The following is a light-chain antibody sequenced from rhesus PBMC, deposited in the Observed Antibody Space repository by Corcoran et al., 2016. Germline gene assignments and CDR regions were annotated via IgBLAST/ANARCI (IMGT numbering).Light chain of an antibody. J-gene: IGKJ3*01. CDR1: QGISSY. CDR3: QQYNSDPFT. Sequence: DIQMTQSPSSLSASVGDRVTITCRASQGISSYLAWYQQKPGKAPKPLIYYATNLESGVPSRFSGSGSGTEFTLTISSLQPEDFETYYCQQYNSDPFTFGPGTKLDIK. CDR2: YAT. V-gene: IGKV1-37*01.